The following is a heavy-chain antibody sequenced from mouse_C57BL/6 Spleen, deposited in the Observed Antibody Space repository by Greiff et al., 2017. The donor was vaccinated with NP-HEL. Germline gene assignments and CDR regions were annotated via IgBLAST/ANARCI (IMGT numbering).Heavy chain of an antibody. CDR2: IDPEDGET. J-gene: IGHJ4*01. Sequence: EVQLQQSGAELVKPGASVKLSCTASGFNIKDYYMHWVKQRTEQGLEWIGRIDPEDGETKYAPKFQGKATITADTSSNTAYLQLSSLTSEDTAVYYWARRENSNYHYYAMDYWGQGTSVTVSS. V-gene: IGHV14-2*01. CDR1: GFNIKDYY. D-gene: IGHD2-5*01. CDR3: ARRENSNYHYYAMDY.